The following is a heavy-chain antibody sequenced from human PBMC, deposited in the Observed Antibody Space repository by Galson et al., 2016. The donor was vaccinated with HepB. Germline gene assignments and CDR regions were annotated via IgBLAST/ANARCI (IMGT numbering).Heavy chain of an antibody. CDR3: ASGPLALDF. CDR2: VYTDDTT. V-gene: IGHV3-53*01. CDR1: GFTINDNY. Sequence: SLRLSCAVSGFTINDNYIAWVRRPPGKGLAWVSIVYTDDTTSYTNSVKGRFTISRDLPKNTVYLQLNNVRADDTAVYYCASGPLALDFWGQGPLVTVSS. J-gene: IGHJ4*02.